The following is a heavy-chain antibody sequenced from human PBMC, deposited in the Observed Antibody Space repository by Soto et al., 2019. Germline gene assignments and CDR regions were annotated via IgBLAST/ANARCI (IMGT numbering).Heavy chain of an antibody. V-gene: IGHV3-30*18. CDR1: GFSLSSSG. J-gene: IGHJ4*02. CDR3: AKPESDWNDQFDY. CDR2: ISYAGTDE. D-gene: IGHD1-1*01. Sequence: QVQLVESGGGVVQPGRSLRLSCAASGFSLSSSGMQWVIQAPGMGLEWVAMISYAGTDEYYADSVTGRFTISINNSKNAVYLQMNSLRGEDKAVYYCAKPESDWNDQFDYWGQGTLVTVSS.